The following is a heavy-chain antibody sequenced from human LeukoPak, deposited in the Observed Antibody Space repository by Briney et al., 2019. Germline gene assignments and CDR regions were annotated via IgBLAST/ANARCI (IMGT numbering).Heavy chain of an antibody. CDR2: HSGGGART. Sequence: GGSLRLSCVASGFTITTYALSWVRQTPGKGLEWVSSHSGGGARTYYADSVRGRFTISRDPSTNTVYLEMNSLRAEDTAVYYCARAPPNDYDSNGYYSSFDYWGQGTLVTVSS. D-gene: IGHD3-22*01. J-gene: IGHJ4*02. V-gene: IGHV3-23*01. CDR3: ARAPPNDYDSNGYYSSFDY. CDR1: GFTITTYA.